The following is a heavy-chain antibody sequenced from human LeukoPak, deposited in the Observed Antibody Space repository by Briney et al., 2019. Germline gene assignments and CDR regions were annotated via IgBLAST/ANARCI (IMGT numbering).Heavy chain of an antibody. CDR3: ARRYGLRLSFDN. J-gene: IGHJ4*02. CDR1: GFTFSSYA. V-gene: IGHV3-48*02. D-gene: IGHD4-17*01. Sequence: GGSLRLSCAASGFTFSSYAMSWVRQAPGKGLEWVSYISSSSTIYYADSVKGRFTISRDNAKNSLYLQMNSLRDEDTAVYYCARRYGLRLSFDNWGQGTLVTVSS. CDR2: ISSSSTI.